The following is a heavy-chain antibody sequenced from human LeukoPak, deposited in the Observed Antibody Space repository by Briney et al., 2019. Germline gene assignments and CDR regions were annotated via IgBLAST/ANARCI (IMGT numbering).Heavy chain of an antibody. J-gene: IGHJ4*02. CDR2: IRSRAYGGTT. D-gene: IGHD3-22*01. CDR3: TRVHYYDSGGGYYFDY. V-gene: IGHV3-49*04. Sequence: GGSLRLSCTTSGFTFGDYGMTWVRQAPGKGLDWVGFIRSRAYGGTTEYAASVEGRFTISRDDSKSIAYLQMNSLKSEDTALYYCTRVHYYDSGGGYYFDYWGQGTLVTVSS. CDR1: GFTFGDYG.